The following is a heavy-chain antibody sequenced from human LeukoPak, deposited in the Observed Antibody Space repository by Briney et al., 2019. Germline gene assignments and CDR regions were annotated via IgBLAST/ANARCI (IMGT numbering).Heavy chain of an antibody. CDR3: AREFLEISNYYDSSGYSYFDH. D-gene: IGHD3-22*01. CDR1: GVSISSNSYY. Sequence: PSETLSLTCTVSGVSISSNSYYWGWIRQPPGKGLEWIGSIYYSGSTYYNPSLKSRVTISVDTSKNQFSLKLSSVTAADTAVYYCAREFLEISNYYDSSGYSYFDHWGQGTLVTVSS. CDR2: IYYSGST. J-gene: IGHJ4*02. V-gene: IGHV4-39*02.